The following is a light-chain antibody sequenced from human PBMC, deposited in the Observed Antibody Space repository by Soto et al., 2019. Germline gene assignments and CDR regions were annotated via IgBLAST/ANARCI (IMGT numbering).Light chain of an antibody. CDR1: QRVNDW. CDR3: HQYTVSWA. V-gene: IGKV1-5*03. CDR2: KGS. J-gene: IGKJ1*01. Sequence: DIQMTKSPSTLSASVGDRVTITCRASQRVNDWMAWYQQKPGKAPKLLIYKGSILENGVPSRFSGGGAGTEFTLTISSLQPDDFAPYYCHQYTVSWAFGPGTKL.